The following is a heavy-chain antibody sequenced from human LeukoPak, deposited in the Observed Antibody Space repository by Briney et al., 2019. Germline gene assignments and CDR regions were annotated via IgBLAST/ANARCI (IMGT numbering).Heavy chain of an antibody. D-gene: IGHD6-19*01. CDR1: GGSISSYY. Sequence: PSETLSLTCTVSGGSISSYYWSWIRQPPGKGLEWIGYIYYSGSTNYNPSLKSRVTISVDTSKNQFSLKLSSVTAADTAVYYCARGSGWYEFWFDPWGQGTLVTVSS. V-gene: IGHV4-59*01. CDR2: IYYSGST. CDR3: ARGSGWYEFWFDP. J-gene: IGHJ5*02.